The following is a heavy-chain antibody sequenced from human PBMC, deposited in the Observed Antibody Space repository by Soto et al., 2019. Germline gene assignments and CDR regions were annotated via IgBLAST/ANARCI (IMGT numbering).Heavy chain of an antibody. CDR2: IYYRGST. CDR3: ASSAIVGREVITLFDP. J-gene: IGHJ5*02. V-gene: IGHV4-59*01. CDR1: GDSITGSH. D-gene: IGHD2-21*01. Sequence: QVHLQESGPGLVKASETLSLTCTVSGDSITGSHWNWIRQPLGKPLEWIGYIYYRGSTNYNPSLTRRLTLSVDTSQNPFFLWLKSVTAADTAVYYCASSAIVGREVITLFDPWGQGILVTVSS.